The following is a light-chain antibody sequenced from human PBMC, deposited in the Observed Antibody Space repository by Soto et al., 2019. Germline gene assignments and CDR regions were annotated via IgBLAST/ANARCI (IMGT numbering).Light chain of an antibody. V-gene: IGLV2-14*01. Sequence: QSALTQPASVSGSPGQSITISCTGTSSDVGGYNYVSWYQQHPGKAPKLILYQVANRPSGVSDRFSGSKSGNAASLTISGLHAEDEADYYCSLYTSINIWVFGGGTKVTV. CDR1: SSDVGGYNY. J-gene: IGLJ3*02. CDR2: QVA. CDR3: SLYTSINIWV.